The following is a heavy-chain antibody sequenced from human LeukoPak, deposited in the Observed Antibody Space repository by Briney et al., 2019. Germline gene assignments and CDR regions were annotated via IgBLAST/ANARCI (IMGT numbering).Heavy chain of an antibody. CDR2: INVHNGNT. CDR1: GYSFSSYG. CDR3: ARGTRTGEDGTAGTFDY. V-gene: IGHV1-18*01. J-gene: IGHJ4*02. Sequence: ASVKVSCKASGYSFSSYGISWVRQAPGQGLEWMGWINVHNGNTKYTQKFQGRVTMTTDTSTSTAYMELSSLISEDTAVYYCARGTRTGEDGTAGTFDYWGQGTLVTVSS. D-gene: IGHD1-26*01.